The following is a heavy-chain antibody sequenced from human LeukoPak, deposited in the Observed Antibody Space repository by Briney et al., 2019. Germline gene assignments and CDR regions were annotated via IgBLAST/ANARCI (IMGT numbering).Heavy chain of an antibody. CDR3: ARQSGLTGPYYYYGMDV. J-gene: IGHJ6*02. Sequence: GGSLRFSCAASGFTFSSYGMHWVRQAPGKGLEWVAVIWYDGSNKYYADSVKGRFTISRDNSKNTLYLQMNSLRAEDTAVYYCARQSGLTGPYYYYGMDVWGQGTTVTVSS. CDR1: GFTFSSYG. D-gene: IGHD7-27*01. CDR2: IWYDGSNK. V-gene: IGHV3-33*01.